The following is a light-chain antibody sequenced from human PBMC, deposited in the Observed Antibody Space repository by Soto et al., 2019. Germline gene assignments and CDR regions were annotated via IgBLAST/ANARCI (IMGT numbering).Light chain of an antibody. CDR1: SSDVGGYNY. CDR2: EVS. J-gene: IGLJ1*01. Sequence: QSVLTQPPSASGSPGQSVTLSCTGTSSDVGGYNYVSWYQQHPGKAPKLMISEVSKRPSGVPDRFSGSKSGNTASLTVSGLQAEDEADCYCSSYAGSNKNVFGSGTKVTVL. V-gene: IGLV2-8*01. CDR3: SSYAGSNKNV.